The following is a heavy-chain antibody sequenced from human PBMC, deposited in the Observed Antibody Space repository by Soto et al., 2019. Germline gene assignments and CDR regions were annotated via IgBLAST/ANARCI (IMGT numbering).Heavy chain of an antibody. Sequence: EVQLVESGGGLVQPGRSLRLSCAASGFTFDDYAMHWVRQAPGKGLEWVSGISWNSGSIGYADSVKGRFTISRDNAKNSLYLQMNSLRAEDTALYYCAKDRIAARPRPCYGMDVWGQGTTVTVSS. CDR3: AKDRIAARPRPCYGMDV. D-gene: IGHD6-6*01. CDR1: GFTFDDYA. V-gene: IGHV3-9*01. J-gene: IGHJ6*02. CDR2: ISWNSGSI.